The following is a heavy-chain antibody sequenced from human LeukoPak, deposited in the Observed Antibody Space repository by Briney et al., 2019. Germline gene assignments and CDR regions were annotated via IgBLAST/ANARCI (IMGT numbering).Heavy chain of an antibody. D-gene: IGHD3-22*01. CDR3: AKDPNYYDSSGYYWGRDWYFDL. V-gene: IGHV3-23*01. CDR2: ISGSGGST. Sequence: QPGGSLRLSCAASGFTFSSYAMSWVRQAPGKGLEWVSAISGSGGSTYYADSVKGRFTISRDNSENTLYLQMNSLRAEDTAVYYCAKDPNYYDSSGYYWGRDWYFDLWGRGTLVTVSS. CDR1: GFTFSSYA. J-gene: IGHJ2*01.